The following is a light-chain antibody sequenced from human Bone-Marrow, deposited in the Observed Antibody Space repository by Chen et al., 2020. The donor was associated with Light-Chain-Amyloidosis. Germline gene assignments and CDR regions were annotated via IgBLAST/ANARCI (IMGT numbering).Light chain of an antibody. CDR1: SSNIGSNY. CDR2: RYN. CDR3: AAWDDSLSGYV. Sequence: QSVLTQPPSASGTPGQRVTISCSGSSSNIGSNYVYWYQQLPGAAPKLLVHRYNQRPSGVPARFSGSRSATSASLASSGLRSEDEADYYCAAWDDSLSGYVFGTGTKVTVL. J-gene: IGLJ1*01. V-gene: IGLV1-47*01.